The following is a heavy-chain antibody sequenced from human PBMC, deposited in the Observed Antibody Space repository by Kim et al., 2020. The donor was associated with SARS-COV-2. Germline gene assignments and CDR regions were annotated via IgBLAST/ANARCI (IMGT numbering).Heavy chain of an antibody. CDR3: ARPLADYGGHFFGY. CDR1: GYSFTDYA. D-gene: IGHD4-17*01. CDR2: INPGNGNT. Sequence: ASVKVSCKASGYSFTDYAIHWVRQAPGQRLEWMGWINPGNGNTKYSRQFQDRVTITRDTSASTTYMELSRLRIEDTAFYYCARPLADYGGHFFGYWGRGTLVTVSP. J-gene: IGHJ4*02. V-gene: IGHV1-3*01.